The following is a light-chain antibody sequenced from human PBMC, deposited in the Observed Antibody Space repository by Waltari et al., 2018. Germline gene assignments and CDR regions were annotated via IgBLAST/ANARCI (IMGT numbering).Light chain of an antibody. J-gene: IGKJ1*01. CDR1: QSVLYSSNNKNY. Sequence: DIVMTQSPDSLAVSLGERATINCKSSQSVLYSSNNKNYLAWYQQKPGQPPKLLIYWASTRESGGPDLFSCSFSGTDFTLTISSLQAEDVAVYYCQQYYSTWTFGQGTKVEIK. CDR2: WAS. V-gene: IGKV4-1*01. CDR3: QQYYSTWT.